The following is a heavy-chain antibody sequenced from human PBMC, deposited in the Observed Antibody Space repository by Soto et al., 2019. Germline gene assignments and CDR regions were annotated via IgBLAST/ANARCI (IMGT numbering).Heavy chain of an antibody. Sequence: QVQLVQSGAEGTKPGASVKVSCKASGYTFTTYDINWVRQATGQGLEWLGWMSPNSGATGYAQKFQGRVTMTRDTSISTAYMELSNLRSEDTAMYFCARGVDAGVDVWGQGTTVTVSS. CDR2: MSPNSGAT. CDR1: GYTFTTYD. D-gene: IGHD1-1*01. CDR3: ARGVDAGVDV. V-gene: IGHV1-8*01. J-gene: IGHJ6*02.